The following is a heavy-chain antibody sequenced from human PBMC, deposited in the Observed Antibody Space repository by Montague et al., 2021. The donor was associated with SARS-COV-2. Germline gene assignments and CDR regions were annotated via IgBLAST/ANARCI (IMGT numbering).Heavy chain of an antibody. Sequence: SETLSLTCEVSGDSISSYYWSRIRQSPGKGLEWIGYVHYTGSTEYNPSLKTRVTLSLDTPRNHFSLKLRSVTAADTAVYYCARAQNTCFIANCVNYFEVWGLGALVTVSS. V-gene: IGHV4-59*01. D-gene: IGHD1-1*01. CDR1: GDSISSYY. CDR2: VHYTGST. J-gene: IGHJ4*02. CDR3: ARAQNTCFIANCVNYFEV.